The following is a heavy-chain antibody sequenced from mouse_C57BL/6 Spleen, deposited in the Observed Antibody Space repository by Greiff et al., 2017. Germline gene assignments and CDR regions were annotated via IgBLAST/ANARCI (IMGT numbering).Heavy chain of an antibody. CDR1: GYAFSSSW. Sequence: VKLQESGPELVKPGASVKISCKASGYAFSSSWMNWVKQRPGKGLEWIGRIYPGDGDTNYNGKFKGKATLTADKSSSTAYMQLSSLTSEDSAVYFCARKTLYDYDAMDYWGQGTSVTVSS. V-gene: IGHV1-82*01. CDR3: ARKTLYDYDAMDY. CDR2: IYPGDGDT. J-gene: IGHJ4*01. D-gene: IGHD1-3*01.